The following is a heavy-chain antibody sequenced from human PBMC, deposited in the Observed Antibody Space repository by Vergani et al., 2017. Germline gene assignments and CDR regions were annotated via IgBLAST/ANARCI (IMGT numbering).Heavy chain of an antibody. V-gene: IGHV5-51*01. CDR3: ARHRADIVATANYYYYYMDV. D-gene: IGHD5-12*01. CDR2: IYPGDSDT. CDR1: GYSFTSYW. J-gene: IGHJ6*03. Sequence: EVQLVQSGAEVKKPGESLKISCKGSGYSFTSYWIGWVRQMPGKGLEWMGIIYPGDSDTRYSPSFQGQVTISADKSISTAYLQWSSLKASDTAMYYCARHRADIVATANYYYYYMDVWGKRTTVTVSS.